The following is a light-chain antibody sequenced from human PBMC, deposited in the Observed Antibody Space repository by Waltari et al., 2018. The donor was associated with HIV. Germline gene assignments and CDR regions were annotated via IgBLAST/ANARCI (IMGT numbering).Light chain of an antibody. V-gene: IGLV2-8*01. CDR1: SSDVGRYDS. J-gene: IGLJ2*01. CDR3: SSYAGINPVI. Sequence: QSALTQPPSASGYLGQSVPIPCTGSSSDVGRYDSVSRYQQHPGKTPKLLIFEVNKRPAGVPDRFSGSKAGNTASLTVSGLQAEDEAEYSCSSYAGINPVIFGGGTTLTVL. CDR2: EVN.